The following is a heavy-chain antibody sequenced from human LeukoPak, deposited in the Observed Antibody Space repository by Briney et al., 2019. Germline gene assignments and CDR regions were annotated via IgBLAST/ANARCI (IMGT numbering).Heavy chain of an antibody. CDR3: ARVSYSSSWYDY. CDR2: IYSGAGT. CDR1: GFTVSSNY. Sequence: GGSLRLSCAASGFTVSSNYMSWVRQAPGKGLEWVSVIYSGAGTYYADSVKGRFTISRDNSKNTLYLQMNSLRPEDTAVYYCARVSYSSSWYDYWGQGTRVTVSS. V-gene: IGHV3-53*01. D-gene: IGHD6-13*01. J-gene: IGHJ4*02.